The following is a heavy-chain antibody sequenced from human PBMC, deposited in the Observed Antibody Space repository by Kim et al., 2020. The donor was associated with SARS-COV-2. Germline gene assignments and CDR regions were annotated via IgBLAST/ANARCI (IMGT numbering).Heavy chain of an antibody. Sequence: GATSSNPSLKSRVTISLDTAKMQFSLKLNSVTAADTAVYYCARMDTGLDYWGQGTLVTVSS. CDR2: GAT. J-gene: IGHJ4*02. V-gene: IGHV4-59*01. D-gene: IGHD5-18*01. CDR3: ARMDTGLDY.